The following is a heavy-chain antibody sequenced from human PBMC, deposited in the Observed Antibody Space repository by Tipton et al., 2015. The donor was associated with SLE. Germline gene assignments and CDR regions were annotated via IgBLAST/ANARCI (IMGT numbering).Heavy chain of an antibody. Sequence: TLSLTCAVSGYSISSGYYWGWIRQPPGKGLEWIGSIYHSGSTYYNPSLKSRVTISVDTSKNQFSLKVSSVTAADTAVYYCARGLQYYDFWSGTDNYYMDVWGKGTTVTVSS. CDR2: IYHSGST. D-gene: IGHD3-3*01. V-gene: IGHV4-38-2*01. CDR3: ARGLQYYDFWSGTDNYYMDV. J-gene: IGHJ6*03. CDR1: GYSISSGYY.